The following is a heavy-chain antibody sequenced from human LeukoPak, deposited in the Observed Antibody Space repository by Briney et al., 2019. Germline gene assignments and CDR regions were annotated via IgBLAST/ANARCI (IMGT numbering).Heavy chain of an antibody. Sequence: GGSLRPSCAASGFTVSTKYMNWVRQAPGKGQEWVSILYSGDSTYYADSVKGRFIVSRDNSKNTLYLQMNALRADDTAVYYCARVGDHYHWYLDLWGRGTLVTVSS. CDR3: ARVGDHYHWYLDL. CDR1: GFTVSTKY. J-gene: IGHJ2*01. V-gene: IGHV3-53*01. D-gene: IGHD3-10*01. CDR2: LYSGDST.